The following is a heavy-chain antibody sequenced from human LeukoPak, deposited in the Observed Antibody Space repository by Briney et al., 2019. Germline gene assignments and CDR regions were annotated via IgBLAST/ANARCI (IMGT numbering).Heavy chain of an antibody. CDR3: ARVVGQIAYCTNDVCYYPDAFDI. Sequence: SVKVSCKASGGTFSSYAITWVRQAPGQGLEWMGGIIPIFGTANYAQKFQGRVTITTDESTSTAYMELSSLRSEDTAVYYCARVVGQIAYCTNDVCYYPDAFDIWGQGTMVTVSS. J-gene: IGHJ3*02. D-gene: IGHD2-8*01. V-gene: IGHV1-69*05. CDR1: GGTFSSYA. CDR2: IIPIFGTA.